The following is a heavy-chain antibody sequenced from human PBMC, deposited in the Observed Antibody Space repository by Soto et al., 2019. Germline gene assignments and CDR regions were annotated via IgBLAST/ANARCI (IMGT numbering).Heavy chain of an antibody. D-gene: IGHD1-26*01. V-gene: IGHV3-30*18. J-gene: IGHJ4*02. CDR3: AKDRIVGATMKLGHDY. CDR1: GFTFSSYG. CDR2: ISYDGSNK. Sequence: GGSLRLSCAASGFTFSSYGMHWVRQAPGKGLEWVAVISYDGSNKYYADSVKGRFTISRDNSKNTLYLQMNILRAEDMALYYSAKDRIVGATMKLGHDYWGQGTLVTVSS.